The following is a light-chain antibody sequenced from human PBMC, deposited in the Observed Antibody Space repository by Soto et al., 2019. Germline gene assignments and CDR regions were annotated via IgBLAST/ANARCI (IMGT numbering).Light chain of an antibody. J-gene: IGLJ1*01. CDR1: SSNIGAGYD. CDR3: QSYDSPCDV. Sequence: QSVLTPPPSVSGAPGQRVTISCTGSSSNIGAGYDVHWFQQHPGRAPKLLIYGDRHRPSGVPDRFSGSKSGTSASLAITVLLPEDEADYYCQSYDSPCDVFGSGTNVTVL. CDR2: GDR. V-gene: IGLV1-40*01.